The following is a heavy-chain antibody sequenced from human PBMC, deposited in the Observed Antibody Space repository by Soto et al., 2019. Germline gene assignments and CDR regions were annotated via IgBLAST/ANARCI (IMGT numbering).Heavy chain of an antibody. V-gene: IGHV3-30-3*01. J-gene: IGHJ4*02. D-gene: IGHD4-17*01. CDR2: ISYDGSNK. Sequence: PGGSLRLSCAASGFTFSSYAMHWVRQAPGKGLEWVAVISYDGSNKYYADSVKGRFTISRDNSKNTLYLQMNSLRAEDTAVYYCARQTTVTTYCDYWGQGTLVTVSS. CDR1: GFTFSSYA. CDR3: ARQTTVTTYCDY.